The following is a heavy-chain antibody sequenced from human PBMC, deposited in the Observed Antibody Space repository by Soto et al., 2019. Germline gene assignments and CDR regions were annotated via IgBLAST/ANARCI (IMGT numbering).Heavy chain of an antibody. CDR2: IIPIFGTA. V-gene: IGHV1-69*06. Sequence: QVQLVQSGAEVKKPGSSVKVSCKASGGTFSSYAISWVRQAPGQGLEWRGGIIPIFGTANYAQKFQGRVTITADKSTSTASMELSSLSSEDTAVYYCARGVLDSSSSHYSYYYGMDVWGQGTTVTVAS. CDR3: ARGVLDSSSSHYSYYYGMDV. J-gene: IGHJ6*02. CDR1: GGTFSSYA. D-gene: IGHD6-6*01.